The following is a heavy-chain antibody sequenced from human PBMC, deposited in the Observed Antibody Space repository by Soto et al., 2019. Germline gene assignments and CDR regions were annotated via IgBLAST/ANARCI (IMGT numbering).Heavy chain of an antibody. J-gene: IGHJ4*02. Sequence: GGSLRLSCAASGFTFSSYGMHWVRQAPGKGLEWVAVISYDGSNKYYADSVKGRFTISRDNSKNTLYLQMNSLRAEDTAVYYCAKVSYYDSSGYYSYYFDYWGQGTLVTVSS. CDR3: AKVSYYDSSGYYSYYFDY. V-gene: IGHV3-30*18. CDR2: ISYDGSNK. CDR1: GFTFSSYG. D-gene: IGHD3-22*01.